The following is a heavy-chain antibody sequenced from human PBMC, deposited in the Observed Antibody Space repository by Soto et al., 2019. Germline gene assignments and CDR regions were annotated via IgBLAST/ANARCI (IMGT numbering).Heavy chain of an antibody. CDR1: GYTFTSYG. D-gene: IGHD3-22*01. J-gene: IGHJ6*02. Sequence: ASVKVSCKASGYTFTSYGLSCVRQAPGQGLEWMGWISAYNGETNYAQNLQGRVTMTTDTSTTTAYMELRSLRSDDTAVYYCARDHYYDTSGDVWGQGTTVTVSS. V-gene: IGHV1-18*04. CDR2: ISAYNGET. CDR3: ARDHYYDTSGDV.